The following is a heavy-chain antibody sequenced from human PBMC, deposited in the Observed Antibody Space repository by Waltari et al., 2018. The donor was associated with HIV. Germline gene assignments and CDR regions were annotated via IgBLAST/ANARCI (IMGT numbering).Heavy chain of an antibody. CDR1: GFTFSNHE. CDR2: IGTAGDT. CDR3: VRICKLNCYYYYGMDV. J-gene: IGHJ6*02. V-gene: IGHV3-13*01. Sequence: EVQLVESGGGLVQPGGSLRPSCAASGFTFSNHEMHWVRQATGKGLEWVSGIGTAGDTYYPGSVKGRFTISRENAKNSLHLQMNSLRAGDTAVYYCVRICKLNCYYYYGMDVWGQGTTVTVSS. D-gene: IGHD1-1*01.